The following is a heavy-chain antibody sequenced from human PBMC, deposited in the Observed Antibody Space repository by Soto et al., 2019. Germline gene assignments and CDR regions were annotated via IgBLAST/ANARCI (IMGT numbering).Heavy chain of an antibody. V-gene: IGHV3-23*01. CDR1: GFTFSTYA. J-gene: IGHJ4*02. CDR2: ISGSGDST. Sequence: GGSLRLSCAASGFTFSTYAMNWVRQAPGKGLEWVSGISGSGDSTYYADSVKGRFTVSRDNSKNTLYLQMNSLRGEDTAVFYCAEERSSGWSFDYWGQGTLVTVSS. D-gene: IGHD6-19*01. CDR3: AEERSSGWSFDY.